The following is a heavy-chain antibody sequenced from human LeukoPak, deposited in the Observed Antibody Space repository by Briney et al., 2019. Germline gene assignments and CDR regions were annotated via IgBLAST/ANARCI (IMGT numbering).Heavy chain of an antibody. CDR2: IRYDGSNK. V-gene: IGHV3-30*02. CDR3: AKDDRNWNHIPY. Sequence: TGGSLRLSCAASGFTFSSYGMNWVRQAPGKGLEWVAFIRYDGSNKDYADSVKGRFTISRDNSKSTLYLQMNSPRPEDSAIYYGAKDDRNWNHIPYWGQGILVTVSS. CDR1: GFTFSSYG. J-gene: IGHJ4*02. D-gene: IGHD1-14*01.